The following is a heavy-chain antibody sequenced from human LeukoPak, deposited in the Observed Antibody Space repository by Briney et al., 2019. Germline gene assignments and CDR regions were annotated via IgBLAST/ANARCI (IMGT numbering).Heavy chain of an antibody. CDR1: GGSISSYY. D-gene: IGHD2-21*02. V-gene: IGHV4-59*01. CDR3: ARVHCGGDCYSLDAFDI. J-gene: IGHJ3*02. Sequence: SETLSLTCTVSGGSISSYYWSWIRQPPGQGLEWIGYIYYSGSTNYNPSLKSRVTISVDTSKNQFSLKLSSVTAADTAVYYCARVHCGGDCYSLDAFDIWGQGTMVTVSS. CDR2: IYYSGST.